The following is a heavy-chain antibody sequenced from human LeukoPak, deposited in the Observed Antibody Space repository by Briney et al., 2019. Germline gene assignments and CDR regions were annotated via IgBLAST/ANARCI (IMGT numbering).Heavy chain of an antibody. D-gene: IGHD1-26*01. CDR3: AREGYGGGQDFDV. J-gene: IGHJ3*01. CDR1: GYTFTGYY. Sequence: ASVKVSCKASGYTFTGYYMHWVRQAPGQGLEWMGWINPNNGGTNYAQKFQGRVTMTRDTSISTAYMDLSRLKSDDTAEYYSAREGYGGGQDFDVWGQGTMVTVSS. V-gene: IGHV1-2*02. CDR2: INPNNGGT.